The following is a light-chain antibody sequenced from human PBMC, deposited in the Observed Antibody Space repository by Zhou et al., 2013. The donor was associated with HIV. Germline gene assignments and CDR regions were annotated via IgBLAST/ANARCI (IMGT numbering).Light chain of an antibody. CDR3: QQYNGWPLT. Sequence: DIQMTQSPSTLSASVGDRVIITCRASQSIGMWLAWYQQTPGNAPKLLIYATTTLYSGVPSRFSGSGTGTDFTLTISSLQSGDVALYFCQQYNGWPLTFGGGTRVTI. CDR2: ATT. CDR1: QSIGMW. V-gene: IGKV1-5*01. J-gene: IGKJ4*01.